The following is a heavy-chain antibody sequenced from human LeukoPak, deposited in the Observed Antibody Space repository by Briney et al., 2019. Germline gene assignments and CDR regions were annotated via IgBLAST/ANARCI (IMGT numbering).Heavy chain of an antibody. J-gene: IGHJ3*02. Sequence: GGSLRLSCAASGFTFSNYSMNWVRQAPGKGLEWVSSISSSSYIYYADSVKGRFTISRDNAKNSLYLQMNSLRAEDTAVYYCARAVAVAFDIWGQGTMVTVSS. V-gene: IGHV3-21*01. D-gene: IGHD6-19*01. CDR2: ISSSSYI. CDR1: GFTFSNYS. CDR3: ARAVAVAFDI.